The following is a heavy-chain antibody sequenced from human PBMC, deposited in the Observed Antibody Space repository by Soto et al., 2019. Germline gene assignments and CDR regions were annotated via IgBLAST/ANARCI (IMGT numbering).Heavy chain of an antibody. J-gene: IGHJ4*02. D-gene: IGHD6-13*01. Sequence: EVQLVESGGGLVQPGGSLRLSCAASGFTFSSYSMNWVRQAPGKGLEWVSYISSSSSTIYYADSVKGRFTISRDNAKNSLYLQMNSLRDEDTAVYYCARDGAKAAAGPTPCDYWGQGTLVTVSS. V-gene: IGHV3-48*02. CDR3: ARDGAKAAAGPTPCDY. CDR2: ISSSSSTI. CDR1: GFTFSSYS.